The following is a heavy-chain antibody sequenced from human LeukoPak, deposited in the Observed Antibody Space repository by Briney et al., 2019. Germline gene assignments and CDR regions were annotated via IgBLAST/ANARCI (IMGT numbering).Heavy chain of an antibody. CDR1: GGSISSYY. D-gene: IGHD2-21*01. V-gene: IGHV4-59*12. Sequence: SETLSLTCTVSGGSISSYYWSWIRQPPGKGLEWIGYIYYSGSTNYNPSLKSRVTISVDTSKNQFSLKLSSVTAADTAVYYCASCVVGTEGFDPWGQGTLVTVSS. CDR2: IYYSGST. J-gene: IGHJ5*02. CDR3: ASCVVGTEGFDP.